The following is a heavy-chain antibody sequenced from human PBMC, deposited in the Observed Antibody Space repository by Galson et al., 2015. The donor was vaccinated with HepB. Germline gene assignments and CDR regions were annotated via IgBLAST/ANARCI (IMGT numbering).Heavy chain of an antibody. CDR1: GFSFEEYA. D-gene: IGHD2-2*02. J-gene: IGHJ4*02. V-gene: IGHV3-9*01. Sequence: SLRLSCAASGFSFEEYAMQWVRQAPGKGLEWVSDISWNSGTMGYADSVRGRFTISRDNAKNSLYLQMNSLRPEDTAFYYCVKSGCSNTNCYMNYWGQGTLVTVSS. CDR3: VKSGCSNTNCYMNY. CDR2: ISWNSGTM.